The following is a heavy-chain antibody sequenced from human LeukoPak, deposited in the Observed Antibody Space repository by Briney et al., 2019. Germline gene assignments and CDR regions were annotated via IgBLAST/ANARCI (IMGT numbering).Heavy chain of an antibody. Sequence: GGSLRLSCAASGFTYSNYWMHWVRQTPGKGLVWVSRINSDATSTSYADSAKGRFTISRDRAKNTLYLQMNSLRAEDTAVYYCAADTTADYWGQGTLVTVSS. CDR1: GFTYSNYW. CDR3: AADTTADY. V-gene: IGHV3-74*01. J-gene: IGHJ4*02. CDR2: INSDATST. D-gene: IGHD1-26*01.